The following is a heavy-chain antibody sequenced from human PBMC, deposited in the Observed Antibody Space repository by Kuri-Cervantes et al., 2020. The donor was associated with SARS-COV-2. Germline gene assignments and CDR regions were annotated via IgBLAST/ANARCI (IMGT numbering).Heavy chain of an antibody. Sequence: GESLKISCVASGFTFSNYVIHWVRQAPGKGLEWVSDISGSGGRTYYADSVKGRFTISRDNSKNTLYLQMNSLRAEDTAIYYCARDQSITMIVVVNRDAFDIWGQGTMVTVSS. D-gene: IGHD3-22*01. J-gene: IGHJ3*02. CDR1: GFTFSNYV. CDR3: ARDQSITMIVVVNRDAFDI. CDR2: ISGSGGRT. V-gene: IGHV3-23*01.